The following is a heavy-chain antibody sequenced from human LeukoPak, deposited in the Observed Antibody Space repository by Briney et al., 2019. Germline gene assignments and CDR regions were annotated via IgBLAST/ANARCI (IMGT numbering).Heavy chain of an antibody. Sequence: PSETLSLTCTVSGGSTSSSIYYWGWIRQPPGKGLEWIGSIYYSGSTYYNPSLKSRVTISVDTSKNQFSLKLSSVTAADTAVYYCARDAGHQLSRRNYYAMGVWGQGTTVTVSS. D-gene: IGHD2-2*01. CDR1: GGSTSSSIYY. CDR2: IYYSGST. J-gene: IGHJ6*02. CDR3: ARDAGHQLSRRNYYAMGV. V-gene: IGHV4-39*07.